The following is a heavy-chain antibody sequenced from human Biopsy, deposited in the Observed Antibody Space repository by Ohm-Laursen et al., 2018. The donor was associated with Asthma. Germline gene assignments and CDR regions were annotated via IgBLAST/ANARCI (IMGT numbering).Heavy chain of an antibody. D-gene: IGHD1-1*01. CDR2: ISKDASTQ. Sequence: SSLRLSCSAFGFSFSNFAIHWVRQAPGKGLEWVGVISKDASTQDYADSVKGRFTMARDNSENTLDLQMNSLREEDTAVYYCVRDGTDDAFDIWGQGTVVSVSS. V-gene: IGHV3-30*01. CDR1: GFSFSNFA. J-gene: IGHJ3*02. CDR3: VRDGTDDAFDI.